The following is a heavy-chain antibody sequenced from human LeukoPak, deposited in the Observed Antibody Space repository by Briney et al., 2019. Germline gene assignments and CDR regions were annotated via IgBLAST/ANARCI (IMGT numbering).Heavy chain of an antibody. CDR2: IYTSGST. CDR1: GGSISSGYYY. Sequence: PSDTLSLTCTVSGGSISSGYYYWSWIRQPAGKGLEWIGRIYTSGSTNYNPSRKSQLTISVDTSKNQFSLKLSSVTAADTAVYYCARDAGSGWPNYYYYYYMDVWGKGTTVTISS. J-gene: IGHJ6*03. CDR3: ARDAGSGWPNYYYYYYMDV. D-gene: IGHD6-19*01. V-gene: IGHV4-61*02.